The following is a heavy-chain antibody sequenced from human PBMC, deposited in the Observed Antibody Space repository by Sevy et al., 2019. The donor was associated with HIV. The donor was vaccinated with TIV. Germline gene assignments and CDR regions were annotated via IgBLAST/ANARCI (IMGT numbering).Heavy chain of an antibody. J-gene: IGHJ4*02. V-gene: IGHV4-61*02. CDR2: IYTSGST. Sequence: SETLSLTCTVSGGSISSGSYYWSWIRQPAGKGLEWVVRIYTSGSTNYNPSLKSRVTVSVDKSKNQFSLKLSSVTAADTAVYYCARYGSGTYYFDYWGQGTLVTVSS. CDR1: GGSISSGSYY. CDR3: ARYGSGTYYFDY. D-gene: IGHD3-10*01.